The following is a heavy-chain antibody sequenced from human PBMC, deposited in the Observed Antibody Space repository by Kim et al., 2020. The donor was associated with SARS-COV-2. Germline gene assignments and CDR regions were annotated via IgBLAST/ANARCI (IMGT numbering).Heavy chain of an antibody. Sequence: SVKGRFTISRDNSKNTLYLQMNSLRAEDTAVYYCAKDRMYSSSWYNYMDVWGKGATVTVSS. V-gene: IGHV3-23*01. J-gene: IGHJ6*03. CDR3: AKDRMYSSSWYNYMDV. D-gene: IGHD6-13*01.